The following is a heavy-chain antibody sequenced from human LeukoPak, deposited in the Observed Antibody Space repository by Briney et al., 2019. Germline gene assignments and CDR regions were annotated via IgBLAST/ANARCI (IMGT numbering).Heavy chain of an antibody. J-gene: IGHJ4*02. V-gene: IGHV3-48*03. CDR1: EFTFSGYK. Sequence: GGSLRLSCVASEFTFSGYKMNWVRQAPGKGLEWVPHISSSGSSIYYADSVKGRFTISRDNAKNSLYLQMNSLRAEDTAVYYCAREAHDYSNYRFDYWGRGTLVTVSS. D-gene: IGHD4-11*01. CDR2: ISSSGSSI. CDR3: AREAHDYSNYRFDY.